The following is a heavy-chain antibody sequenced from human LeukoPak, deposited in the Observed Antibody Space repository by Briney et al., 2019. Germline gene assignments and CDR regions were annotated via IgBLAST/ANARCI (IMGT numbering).Heavy chain of an antibody. CDR1: GGSFSGYY. Sequence: PSETLSLTCAVYGGSFSGYYWSWIRQPPGKGLEWIGEINHSGGTNYNPSLKSRVTISVDTSKNQFSLKLSSVTAADTAVYYCARGIWGSYRSYYYYYYMDVWGKGTTVTVSS. D-gene: IGHD3-16*02. CDR2: INHSGGT. V-gene: IGHV4-34*01. CDR3: ARGIWGSYRSYYYYYYMDV. J-gene: IGHJ6*03.